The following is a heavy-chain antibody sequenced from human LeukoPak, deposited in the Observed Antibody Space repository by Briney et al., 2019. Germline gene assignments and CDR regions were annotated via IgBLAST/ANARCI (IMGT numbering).Heavy chain of an antibody. CDR3: ARSNYYYYMDV. CDR1: GYTFTSYY. J-gene: IGHJ6*03. Sequence: ASVKVSCKASGYTFTSYYMHWVRQAPGRGLEWMGIINPSGGSTSYAQKFQGRVTMTRDMSTSTVYMELSSLRSEDTAVYYCARSNYYYYMDVWGKGTTVTVSS. V-gene: IGHV1-46*01. CDR2: INPSGGST.